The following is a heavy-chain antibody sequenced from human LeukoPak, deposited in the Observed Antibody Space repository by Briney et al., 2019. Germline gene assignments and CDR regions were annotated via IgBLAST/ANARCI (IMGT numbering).Heavy chain of an antibody. D-gene: IGHD2-8*02. J-gene: IGHJ4*02. CDR3: ARDYTGNGNGDY. V-gene: IGHV1-46*03. CDR1: GYTFTSYY. Sequence: GASVKVSCKASGYTFTSYYIHSVRQAPGQGLEWMGKINPVNGGTSYAQKFQGRVAMTRDTTTSTVYMEMSSLRSEDTAIYYCARDYTGNGNGDYWGQGTLVTVSS. CDR2: INPVNGGT.